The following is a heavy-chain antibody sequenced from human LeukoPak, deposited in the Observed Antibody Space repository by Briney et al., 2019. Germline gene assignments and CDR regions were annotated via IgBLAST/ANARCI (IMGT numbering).Heavy chain of an antibody. V-gene: IGHV1-24*01. CDR3: ARVGYDSSGYSNWFDP. Sequence: ASVKVSCKVSGYTLTELSMHWVRQAPGKGLEWMGGFDPEDGETIYAQKFQGRVTMTRDTSTSTVYMELSSLRSEDTAVYYCARVGYDSSGYSNWFDPWGQGTLVTVSS. D-gene: IGHD3-22*01. CDR2: FDPEDGET. J-gene: IGHJ5*02. CDR1: GYTLTELS.